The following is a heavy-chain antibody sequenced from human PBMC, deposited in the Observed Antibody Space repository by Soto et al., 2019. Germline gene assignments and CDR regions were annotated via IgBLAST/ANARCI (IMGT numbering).Heavy chain of an antibody. D-gene: IGHD1-26*01. V-gene: IGHV3-21*01. CDR2: ISSSSSYI. Sequence: EVQLLESGGGLVQPGGSLRLSCAASGFTFSSYAMSWVRQAPGKGLEWVSAISSSSSYIYYADSVKGRFTISRDNAKNSLYLQMNSLRAEDTAVYYCARDSPGWELLRYYYGMDVWGQGTTVTVSS. CDR1: GFTFSSYA. CDR3: ARDSPGWELLRYYYGMDV. J-gene: IGHJ6*02.